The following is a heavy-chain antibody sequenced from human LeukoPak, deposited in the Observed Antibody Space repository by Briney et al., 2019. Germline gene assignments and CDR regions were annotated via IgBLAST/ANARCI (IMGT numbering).Heavy chain of an antibody. CDR2: ISYDGSNK. V-gene: IGHV3-30*04. J-gene: IGHJ4*02. CDR1: GFTFSSYA. CDR3: ARDRDVGYYFDY. Sequence: PGRSLRLSCAAPGFTFSSYAMHWVRQAPGKGLEWVAVISYDGSNKYYADSVKGRFTISRDNSKNTLYLQMNSLRAEDTAVYYCARDRDVGYYFDYWGQGTLVTVSS. D-gene: IGHD2-15*01.